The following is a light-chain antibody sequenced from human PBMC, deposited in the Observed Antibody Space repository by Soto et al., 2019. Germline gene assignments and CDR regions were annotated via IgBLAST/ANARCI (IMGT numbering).Light chain of an antibody. V-gene: IGKV3-20*01. CDR3: QQYGNSPPNT. J-gene: IGKJ2*01. CDR2: GAS. Sequence: EIVLTQSPGTLSLSPGERATLSCRASQSVSSSYLAWYQQKPGQAPRLLIYGASSRATGIPDRFSGSGSVTDFTLTISRLEPEDCAVYFCQQYGNSPPNTFGQGTKVEIK. CDR1: QSVSSSY.